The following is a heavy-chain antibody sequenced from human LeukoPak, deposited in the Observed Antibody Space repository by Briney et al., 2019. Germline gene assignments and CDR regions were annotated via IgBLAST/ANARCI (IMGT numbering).Heavy chain of an antibody. J-gene: IGHJ4*02. CDR3: ARDTPRWGLDY. Sequence: PGGSLRLSCAASGFTVSSNYMSWVRQAPGKGLEWVSVIYSGGSTYYADFVKGRFTISRDNSKNTLYLQMNSLRAEDTAVYYCARDTPRWGLDYWGQGTLVTVSS. CDR2: IYSGGST. CDR1: GFTVSSNY. D-gene: IGHD5-24*01. V-gene: IGHV3-53*01.